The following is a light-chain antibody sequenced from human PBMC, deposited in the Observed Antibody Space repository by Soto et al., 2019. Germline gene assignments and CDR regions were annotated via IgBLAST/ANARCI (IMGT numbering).Light chain of an antibody. CDR1: SSNIGAGYD. CDR2: GNS. V-gene: IGLV1-40*01. CDR3: QSYDSSLSALYV. J-gene: IGLJ1*01. Sequence: QLVLTQPPSVSGAPGQRVTISCTGSSSNIGAGYDVHWYQQLPGTAPKLLIYGNSNRPSGVPDRFSGSKSGTSASLAITGLQAEDEADYYCQSYDSSLSALYVFGTGTKLT.